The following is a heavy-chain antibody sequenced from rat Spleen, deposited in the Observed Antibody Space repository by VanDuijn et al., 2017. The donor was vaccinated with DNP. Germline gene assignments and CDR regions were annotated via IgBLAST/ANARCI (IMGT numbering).Heavy chain of an antibody. CDR1: GFSLTTYR. Sequence: QVQLKESGPGLVQPSETLSRTCTVSGFSLTTYRVCGVRQPSGKGPECMGKMWYDWDPAYNSALKTRLSISRDTSKSQVFLKMNSLQTDDTGTYYCTSDSLNSSSVVYWGQGSLVTVSS. V-gene: IGHV2-63*01. CDR2: MWYDWDP. J-gene: IGHJ3*01. CDR3: TSDSLNSSSVVY. D-gene: IGHD1-2*01.